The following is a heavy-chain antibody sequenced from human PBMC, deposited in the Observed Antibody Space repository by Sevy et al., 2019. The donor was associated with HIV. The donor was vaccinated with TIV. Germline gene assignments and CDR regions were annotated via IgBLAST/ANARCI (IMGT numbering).Heavy chain of an antibody. CDR1: GGSISSYY. CDR3: AREGYSTYFDY. CDR2: IYYSGST. J-gene: IGHJ4*02. D-gene: IGHD6-13*01. Sequence: SETLSLTCTVSGGSISSYYWSWIRQPPGKGLEWIGYIYYSGSTNYNPPLKSRVTISVDTSKNQFSLKLSSVTAADTAVYYCAREGYSTYFDYWGQGTLVTVSS. V-gene: IGHV4-59*01.